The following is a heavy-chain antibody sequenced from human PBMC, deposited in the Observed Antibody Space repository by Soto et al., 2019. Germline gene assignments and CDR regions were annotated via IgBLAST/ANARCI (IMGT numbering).Heavy chain of an antibody. CDR1: GGSISSYY. CDR3: ARGGYDSSGYPGYYFDY. Sequence: SETLSLTCTVCGGSISSYYWSWIRQPPGKGLEWIGYIYYSGSTNYNPSLKGRVTISVDTSKNQFSLKLSSVTAADTAVYYCARGGYDSSGYPGYYFDYWGQGTLVTVSS. D-gene: IGHD3-22*01. CDR2: IYYSGST. J-gene: IGHJ4*02. V-gene: IGHV4-59*01.